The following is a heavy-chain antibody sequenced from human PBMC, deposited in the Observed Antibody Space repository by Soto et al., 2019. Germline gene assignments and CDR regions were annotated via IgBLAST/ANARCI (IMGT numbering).Heavy chain of an antibody. Sequence: QVHLQESGPGLVKPSETLSLTCTVSGGSINNYYWSWLRQPPGKGLEWRGYISYTGGTNYNPSLKSQATTSVDTSKSQCALNLPSRTAADTAKYYCARATGYSEYWGQGTLVTVSS. CDR3: ARATGYSEY. CDR1: GGSINNYY. CDR2: ISYTGGT. V-gene: IGHV4-59*13. J-gene: IGHJ4*02.